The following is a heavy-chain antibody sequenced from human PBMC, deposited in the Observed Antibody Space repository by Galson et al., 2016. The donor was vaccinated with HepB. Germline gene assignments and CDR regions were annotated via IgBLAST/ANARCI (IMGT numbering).Heavy chain of an antibody. V-gene: IGHV2-5*02. CDR3: THRRPHIPHDLDWFDP. D-gene: IGHD1-1*01. J-gene: IGHJ5*02. CDR2: IYWADDK. Sequence: PALVKPTPTLTLTCTFSGLSVSSTRMGVGWIRQPPGKALEWLALIYWADDKHYNPSLESRLTITKDTSKNQVVLTMTNMESVDTATYYWTHRRPHIPHDLDWFDPWGQGTLVTVSS. CDR1: GLSVSSTRMG.